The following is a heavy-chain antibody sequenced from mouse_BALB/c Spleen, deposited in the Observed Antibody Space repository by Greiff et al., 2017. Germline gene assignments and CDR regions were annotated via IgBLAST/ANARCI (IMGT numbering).Heavy chain of an antibody. CDR2: IDPENGNT. J-gene: IGHJ3*01. CDR3: ARGAY. CDR1: GFNIKDYY. V-gene: IGHV14-1*02. Sequence: EVQLQQSGAELVRPGALVKSSCKASGFNIKDYYMHWVKQRPEQGLEWIGWIDPENGNTIYDPKFQGKASITADTSSNTAYLQLSSLTSEDTAVYYCARGAYWGQGTLVTVSA.